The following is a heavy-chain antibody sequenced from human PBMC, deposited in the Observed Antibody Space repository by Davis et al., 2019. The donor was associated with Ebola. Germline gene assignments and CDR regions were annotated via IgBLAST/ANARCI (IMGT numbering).Heavy chain of an antibody. V-gene: IGHV3-21*04. CDR3: VRGGSATAY. D-gene: IGHD2-15*01. CDR2: TSSGSSYI. Sequence: GESLKISCAASGFTFSDCSMNWVRQAPGKGLEWVSSTSSGSSYIYYADSVKGRFTISRDNAKNSLYLQMNSLTAEDTAVFYCVRGGSATAYWGQGTPVTVSS. J-gene: IGHJ1*01. CDR1: GFTFSDCS.